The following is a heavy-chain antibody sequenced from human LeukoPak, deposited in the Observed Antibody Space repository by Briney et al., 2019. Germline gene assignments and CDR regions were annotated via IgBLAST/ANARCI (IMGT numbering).Heavy chain of an antibody. CDR3: ASSSWPLFYGMDV. J-gene: IGHJ6*02. Sequence: SETLSLTCAVYGGSFSGYYWSWIRQPPGKGLEWIGDINHSGSTNYNPSLKSRVTISVDTSKNQFSLKLSSVTAADTAVYYCASSSWPLFYGMDVWGQGTTVTVSS. CDR1: GGSFSGYY. CDR2: INHSGST. V-gene: IGHV4-34*01. D-gene: IGHD6-13*01.